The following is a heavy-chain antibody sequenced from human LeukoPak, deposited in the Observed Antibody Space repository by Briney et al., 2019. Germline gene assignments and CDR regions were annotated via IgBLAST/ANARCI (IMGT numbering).Heavy chain of an antibody. CDR1: GCTFTSYG. CDR2: ISAYNGNT. CDR3: ARDNDYGDYGVYYYYYYYMDV. D-gene: IGHD4-17*01. Sequence: GASVKVSCKASGCTFTSYGISWVRQAPGQGLEWMGWISAYNGNTNYAQKLQGRVTMTTDTSTSTAYMELRSLRSDDTAVYYCARDNDYGDYGVYYYYYYYMDVWGKGTTVTVCS. J-gene: IGHJ6*03. V-gene: IGHV1-18*01.